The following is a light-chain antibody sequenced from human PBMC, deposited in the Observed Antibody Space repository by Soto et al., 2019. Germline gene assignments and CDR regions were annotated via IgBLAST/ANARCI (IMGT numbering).Light chain of an antibody. CDR2: GAS. V-gene: IGKV3-15*01. CDR3: QQYNNWPPIT. CDR1: QSVSSK. Sequence: EIVMTQSPATLSVSPGERSTLSCRASQSVSSKLAWYQQKPVQAPRLLXYGASTRATGIPARFSGSGSGTEFTLTISSLQYEDFAVYYCQQYNNWPPITFGQGTRLEIK. J-gene: IGKJ5*01.